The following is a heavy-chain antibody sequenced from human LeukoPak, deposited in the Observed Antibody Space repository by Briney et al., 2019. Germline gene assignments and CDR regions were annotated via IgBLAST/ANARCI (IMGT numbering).Heavy chain of an antibody. V-gene: IGHV4-34*01. D-gene: IGHD3-10*01. CDR3: VRCPYYYDAFDI. CDR1: GGSFSGYY. Sequence: SETLSLTCAVYGGSFSGYYWSWIRQPPGKGLEWIGEINHSGSTNYNPSLKSRVTISVDTSKNQFSLKLSSVTAADTAVYYCVRCPYYYDAFDIWGQGTMVTVSS. J-gene: IGHJ3*02. CDR2: INHSGST.